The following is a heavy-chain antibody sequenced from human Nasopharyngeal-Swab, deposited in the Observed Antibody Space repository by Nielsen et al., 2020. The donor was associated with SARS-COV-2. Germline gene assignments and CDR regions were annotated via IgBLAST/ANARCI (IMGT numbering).Heavy chain of an antibody. CDR3: ARGSTMNGYYGMDV. CDR2: INHSGST. V-gene: IGHV4-34*01. CDR1: GYSFRTYG. J-gene: IGHJ6*02. Sequence: ESLKISCVASGYSFRTYGMSWIRQSPGKGLECIGAINHSGSTNYNPSLKSRVTISVDTSKTQFSLKLSSVTAADTAVYYCARGSTMNGYYGMDVWGQGTTVTVSS. D-gene: IGHD3-22*01.